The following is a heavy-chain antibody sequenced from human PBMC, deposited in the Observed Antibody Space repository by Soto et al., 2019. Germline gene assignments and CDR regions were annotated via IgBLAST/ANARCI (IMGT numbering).Heavy chain of an antibody. J-gene: IGHJ6*02. Sequence: GGSLXLSCAASGFTFSSYNINWVRQAPGKGLEWVSYISSSSSTIYYADSVKGRFTISRDNAKNSLYLQMNSLRDEDTAVYYCARPEYSSSSYGMDVWGQGTTVTVAS. D-gene: IGHD6-6*01. V-gene: IGHV3-48*02. CDR3: ARPEYSSSSYGMDV. CDR1: GFTFSSYN. CDR2: ISSSSSTI.